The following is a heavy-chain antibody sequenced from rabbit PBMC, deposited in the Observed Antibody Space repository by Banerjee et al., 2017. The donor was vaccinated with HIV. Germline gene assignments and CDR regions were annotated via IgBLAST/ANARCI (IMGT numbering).Heavy chain of an antibody. J-gene: IGHJ4*01. D-gene: IGHD6-1*01. V-gene: IGHV1S45*01. CDR3: ARGGYYSYGDGGGVYAENL. Sequence: QEQLKETGGGLVQPGGSLTLSCKASGFDLTNDYMTWVRQAPGKGLEWIGYIDPVFGSTYYASWAKGRFTISKTSSTTVTLQMTSLTAADMATYFCARGGYYSYGDGGGVYAENLWGPGTLVTVS. CDR1: GFDLTNDYM. CDR2: IDPVFGST.